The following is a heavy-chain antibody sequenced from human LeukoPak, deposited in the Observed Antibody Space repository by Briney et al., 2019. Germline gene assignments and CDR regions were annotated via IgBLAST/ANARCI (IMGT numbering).Heavy chain of an antibody. D-gene: IGHD2-15*01. CDR1: GLTFSSYW. V-gene: IGHV3-7*01. Sequence: GGSLRLSCAASGLTFSSYWMSWVRQAPGKGLEWVANINQEGNREYYVESVKGRFSISRDNAKNSLFLQMHSLRAEDTAVYYCASTFPYCSDGSCALGGQGTLVTVSS. J-gene: IGHJ4*02. CDR2: INQEGNRE. CDR3: ASTFPYCSDGSCAL.